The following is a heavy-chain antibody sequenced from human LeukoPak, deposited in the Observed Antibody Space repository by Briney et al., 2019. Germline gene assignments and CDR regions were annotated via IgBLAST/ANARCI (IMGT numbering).Heavy chain of an antibody. J-gene: IGHJ4*02. CDR1: GFTFSDYY. V-gene: IGHV3-30*18. Sequence: GGSLRLSCAASGFTFSDYYMSWIRQAPGKGLEWVAVISYDGSNKYYADSVKGRFTISRDNSKNTLYLQMNSLRAEDTAVYYCAKLGYCSGGSCYSFDYWGQGTLVTVSS. CDR3: AKLGYCSGGSCYSFDY. CDR2: ISYDGSNK. D-gene: IGHD2-15*01.